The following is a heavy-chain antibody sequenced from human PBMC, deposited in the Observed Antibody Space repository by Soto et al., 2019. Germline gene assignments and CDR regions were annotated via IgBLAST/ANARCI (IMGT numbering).Heavy chain of an antibody. CDR1: GGTFSSYA. V-gene: IGHV1-69*12. CDR3: ASPPCGNSFYYYYGMDV. Sequence: QVQLVQSGAEVKKPGSSVKVSCKASGGTFSSYAISWVRQAPGQGLEWMGGIIAIFGTGDYAQKFQGRVTITADESTSTAYMELSSLRSEDTAVYYCASPPCGNSFYYYYGMDVWGQGTTVTVFS. CDR2: IIAIFGTG. D-gene: IGHD2-21*02. J-gene: IGHJ6*02.